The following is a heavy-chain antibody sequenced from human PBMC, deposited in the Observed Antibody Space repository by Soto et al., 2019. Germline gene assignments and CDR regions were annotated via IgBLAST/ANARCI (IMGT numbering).Heavy chain of an antibody. V-gene: IGHV4-38-2*01. CDR2: IYHSGST. CDR3: ARASSSWSIYYYYYGMDV. D-gene: IGHD6-13*01. CDR1: GYSISSGYY. J-gene: IGHJ6*02. Sequence: SETLSLTCAVSGYSISSGYYWGWIRQPPGKGLEWIGSIYHSGSTYYNPSLKSRVTISVDTSKNQFSLKLSSVTAADTAVYYCARASSSWSIYYYYYGMDVWGQGTTVTVSS.